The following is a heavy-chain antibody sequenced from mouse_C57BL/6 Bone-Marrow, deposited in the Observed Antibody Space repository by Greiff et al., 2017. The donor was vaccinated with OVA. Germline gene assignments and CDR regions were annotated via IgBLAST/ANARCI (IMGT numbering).Heavy chain of an antibody. CDR1: GFNIKDDY. V-gene: IGHV14-4*01. Sequence: EVKLVESGAELVRPGASVKLSCTASGFNIKDDYMHWVKQRPEQGLEWIGWIDPENGDTEYASKFQGKATITADTSSNTAYLQLSSLTSEDTAVYYCTTPGPYAMDYWGQGTSVTVSS. CDR2: IDPENGDT. J-gene: IGHJ4*01. CDR3: TTPGPYAMDY.